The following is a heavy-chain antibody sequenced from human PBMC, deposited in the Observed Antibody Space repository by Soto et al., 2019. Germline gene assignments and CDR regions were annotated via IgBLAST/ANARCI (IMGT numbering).Heavy chain of an antibody. CDR3: ARVFVSIVGARNFDY. Sequence: QVQLQESGPGLVKPSGTLSLTCAVSGGSISSSNWWSWVRQPPGKGLEWIGEIYHSGSTNYNPSLKSRVTISVDKSKNQFSLKLSSVTAAATAVYYCARVFVSIVGARNFDYWGQGTLVTVSS. CDR1: GGSISSSNW. V-gene: IGHV4-4*02. D-gene: IGHD1-26*01. J-gene: IGHJ4*02. CDR2: IYHSGST.